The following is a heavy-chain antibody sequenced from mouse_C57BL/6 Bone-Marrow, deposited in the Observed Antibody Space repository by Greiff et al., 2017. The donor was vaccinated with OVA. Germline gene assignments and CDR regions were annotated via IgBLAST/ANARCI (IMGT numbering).Heavy chain of an antibody. J-gene: IGHJ3*01. D-gene: IGHD2-4*01. CDR2: INPYNGDT. V-gene: IGHV1-20*01. CDR1: GYSFTGYF. CDR3: ARDYDGGAWFAY. Sequence: EVQLQQSGPELVKPGDSVKISCKASGYSFTGYFMNWVMQSHGKSLEWIGRINPYNGDTFYNQKFKGKATLTVDKSSSTAHMELRSLTSEDSAVYYCARDYDGGAWFAYWGQGTLVTVSA.